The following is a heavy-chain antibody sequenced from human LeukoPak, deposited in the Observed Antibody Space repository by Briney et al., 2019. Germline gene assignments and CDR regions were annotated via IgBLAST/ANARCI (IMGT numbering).Heavy chain of an antibody. CDR3: ASRRGTRDAFDI. V-gene: IGHV3-30*03. J-gene: IGHJ3*02. D-gene: IGHD3-10*01. CDR2: ISYDGSNK. CDR1: GFTFSSYG. Sequence: GGSLGLSCAASGFTFSSYGMHWVRQAPGKGLEWVAVISYDGSNKYYADSVKGRFTISRDNSKNTLYLQMNSLRAEDTAVYYCASRRGTRDAFDIWGQGTMVTVSS.